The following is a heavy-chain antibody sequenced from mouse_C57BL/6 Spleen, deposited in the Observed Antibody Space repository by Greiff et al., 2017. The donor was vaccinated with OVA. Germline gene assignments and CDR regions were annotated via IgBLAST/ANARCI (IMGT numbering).Heavy chain of an antibody. CDR1: GYTFTDYY. CDR3: ARGDYDYGGGFAY. D-gene: IGHD2-4*01. CDR2: INPYNGGT. J-gene: IGHJ3*01. Sequence: EVQLQQSGPVLVKPGASVKMSCKASGYTFTDYYMNWVKQSHGKSLEWIGVINPYNGGTSYNQKFKGKATSTVDKSSSTAYMELNSLTSEDSAVYYCARGDYDYGGGFAYWGQGTLVTVSA. V-gene: IGHV1-19*01.